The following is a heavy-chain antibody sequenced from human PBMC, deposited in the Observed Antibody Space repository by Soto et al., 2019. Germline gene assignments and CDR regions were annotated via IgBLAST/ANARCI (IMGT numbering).Heavy chain of an antibody. CDR2: ILYSGNT. Sequence: SETLSLTCNVSGGSIGGYYWNWIRQSPGRGLEWIGSILYSGNTNYNPSLSSRVTISVDPSKNQFSLKVHSVNAADTAIYYCAKSRGITGTTFNWFDSWGQGTQVTVS. V-gene: IGHV4-59*01. CDR3: AKSRGITGTTFNWFDS. CDR1: GGSIGGYY. J-gene: IGHJ5*01. D-gene: IGHD1-20*01.